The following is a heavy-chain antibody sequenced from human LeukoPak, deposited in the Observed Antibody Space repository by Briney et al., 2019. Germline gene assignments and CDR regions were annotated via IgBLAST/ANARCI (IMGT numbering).Heavy chain of an antibody. Sequence: GGSLRLSCTTSGFAFDDFAVSWVRQPAGKGLEWVGFIRRRAYGGAAEYAASVKGRFIISRDDSRGIAYLQMNSLKTEDIAVYYCSRSGLVDFDYWGQGSRVIVSP. CDR3: SRSGLVDFDY. J-gene: IGHJ4*02. D-gene: IGHD6-25*01. V-gene: IGHV3-49*04. CDR1: GFAFDDFA. CDR2: IRRRAYGGAA.